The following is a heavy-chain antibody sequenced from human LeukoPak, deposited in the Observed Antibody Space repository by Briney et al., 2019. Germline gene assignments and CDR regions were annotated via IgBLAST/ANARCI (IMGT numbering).Heavy chain of an antibody. CDR3: ARDGGWWRFDF. CDR2: IKEDGSGT. CDR1: GLNFNSRW. Sequence: GGSLRLSCVASGLNFNSRWMDWVRRAPGRGLEWVARIKEDGSGTHYVDSVRGRFTISRDNDKNSLYFQMNNLRAEDTAMYYCARDGGWWRFDFWGQGALVTVSS. V-gene: IGHV3-7*03. D-gene: IGHD2-8*02. J-gene: IGHJ4*02.